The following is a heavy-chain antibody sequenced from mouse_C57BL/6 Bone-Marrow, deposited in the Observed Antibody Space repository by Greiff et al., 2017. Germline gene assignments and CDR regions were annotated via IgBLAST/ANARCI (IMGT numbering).Heavy chain of an antibody. CDR2: INPSTGGT. Sequence: EVQLVESGPELVKPGASVKISCKASGYSFTGYYMNWVKQSSEKSLEWIGEINPSTGGTTYNQKFKAKATLTVDKSSSTAYMQIKILTSEDSAVYYCARRYYDYDGFDYWGQGTTLTVSS. CDR3: ARRYYDYDGFDY. CDR1: GYSFTGYY. V-gene: IGHV1-42*01. D-gene: IGHD2-4*01. J-gene: IGHJ2*01.